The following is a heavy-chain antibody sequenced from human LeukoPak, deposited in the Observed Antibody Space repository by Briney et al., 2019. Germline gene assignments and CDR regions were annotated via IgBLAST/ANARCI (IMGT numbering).Heavy chain of an antibody. CDR3: ARGDYDYVWGSYRLNYFDY. J-gene: IGHJ4*02. D-gene: IGHD3-16*02. CDR1: GFTFSSYG. Sequence: GGSRRLSCAASGFTFSSYGMHWVRQAPGKWLEWVAVIWYDGSNKYYADSVKGRFTISRDNSTNTLYLQVNSVRAEDTAVYYCARGDYDYVWGSYRLNYFDYWGQGTLVTVSS. V-gene: IGHV3-33*01. CDR2: IWYDGSNK.